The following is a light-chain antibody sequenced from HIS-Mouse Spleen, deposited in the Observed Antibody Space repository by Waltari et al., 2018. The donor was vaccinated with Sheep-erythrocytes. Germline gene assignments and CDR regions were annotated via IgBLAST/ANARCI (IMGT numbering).Light chain of an antibody. CDR1: SSDVGGYTY. V-gene: IGLV2-11*01. CDR3: CSYAGSYNHV. Sequence: QSALTQPRSVSGSPGQSVTISCTGTSSDVGGYTYVSWYQQHPGKAPKLMIYDVSKRPSGVPDRCSGSKSGNTSSLTISGLQAEDEADYYCCSYAGSYNHVFATGTKVTVL. CDR2: DVS. J-gene: IGLJ1*01.